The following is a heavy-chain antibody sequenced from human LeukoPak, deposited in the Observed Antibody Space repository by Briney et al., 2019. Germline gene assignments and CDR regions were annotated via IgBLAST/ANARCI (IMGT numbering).Heavy chain of an antibody. CDR3: AKGLRWLQYDDAFDI. V-gene: IGHV3-9*03. CDR1: GFTFDDYA. CDR2: ISWNSGSI. Sequence: PGGSLRLSCAASGFTFDDYAMHWVRQAPGKGLEWVSGISWNSGSIGYADSVKGRFTISRDNAKNSLYLQMNSLRAEDMALYYCAKGLRWLQYDDAFDIWGQGTMVTVSS. D-gene: IGHD5-24*01. J-gene: IGHJ3*02.